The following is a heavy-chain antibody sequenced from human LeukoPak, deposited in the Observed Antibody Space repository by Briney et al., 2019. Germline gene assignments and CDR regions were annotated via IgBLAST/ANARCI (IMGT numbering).Heavy chain of an antibody. CDR1: GFTFSSYW. D-gene: IGHD4-17*01. Sequence: QSGGSLRLSCAASGFTFSSYWMSWVRQAPGKGLEWVANIKQDGGEICYVDSVKGQFTISRDNPKNTLYLQMNSLRAEDMAVYYCAKINNYGDYSRKGPFDYWGKGNRVTVSS. V-gene: IGHV3-7*01. CDR3: AKINNYGDYSRKGPFDY. J-gene: IGHJ4*02. CDR2: IKQDGGEI.